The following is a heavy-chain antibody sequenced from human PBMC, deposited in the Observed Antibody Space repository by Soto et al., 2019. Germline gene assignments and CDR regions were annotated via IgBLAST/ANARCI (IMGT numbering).Heavy chain of an antibody. CDR3: ASLFRGVAAAAEVRYASDI. D-gene: IGHD6-13*01. J-gene: IGHJ3*02. CDR2: IYPGDSDT. V-gene: IGHV5-51*01. CDR1: GENFASFG. Sequence: PVESLRIPWKVSGENFASFGIGWVSKMPGKGLEWMGIIYPGDSDTRYSPSFQGQVTISADKSISTAYLQWSSLKASDTAMYYCASLFRGVAAAAEVRYASDILGQRTMVPVSS.